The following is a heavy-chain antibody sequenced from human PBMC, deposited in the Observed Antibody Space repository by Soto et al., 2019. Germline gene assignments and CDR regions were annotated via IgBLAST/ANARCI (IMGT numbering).Heavy chain of an antibody. Sequence: DVHLVESGGGLVQPGGSLRLSCVASGFTFSGYWMSWVRQAPGKGLEWVATIKTDGGEEYYVDSVRGRFTISRDNARDSLFLQMNSLRVEDTAIYYCATYSDCTGGGCSANPDHWGQGTLVTVSS. CDR1: GFTFSGYW. V-gene: IGHV3-7*01. CDR2: IKTDGGEE. CDR3: ATYSDCTGGGCSANPDH. D-gene: IGHD2-8*02. J-gene: IGHJ4*02.